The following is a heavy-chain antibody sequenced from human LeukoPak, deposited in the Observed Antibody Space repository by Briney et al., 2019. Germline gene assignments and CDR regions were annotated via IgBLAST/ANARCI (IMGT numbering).Heavy chain of an antibody. CDR3: ARDGFTMIVVGWYFDL. CDR1: GFTFSSYG. Sequence: RAGRSLRLSCAASGFTFSSYGMHWVRQAPGKGLERVAVIWYDGSNKDYADSVKGRFTISRDNSKNTLYLQMNSLRAEDTAVYYCARDGFTMIVVGWYFDLWGRGTLVTVSS. D-gene: IGHD3-22*01. CDR2: IWYDGSNK. J-gene: IGHJ2*01. V-gene: IGHV3-33*01.